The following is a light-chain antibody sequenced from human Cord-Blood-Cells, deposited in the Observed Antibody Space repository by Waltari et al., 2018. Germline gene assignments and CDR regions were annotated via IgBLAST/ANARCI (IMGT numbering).Light chain of an antibody. CDR1: SSDVGSYNL. Sequence: QSALTQPASVSGAPGQSITISCTGTSSDVGSYNLVSWYQHHPGKAPKLMIDEGSKRPAGVSNRCSGSKSGNTASLTISGLQAEDEADYYCCSYAGSSTFEVFGGGTKLTVL. V-gene: IGLV2-23*03. J-gene: IGLJ2*01. CDR3: CSYAGSSTFEV. CDR2: EGS.